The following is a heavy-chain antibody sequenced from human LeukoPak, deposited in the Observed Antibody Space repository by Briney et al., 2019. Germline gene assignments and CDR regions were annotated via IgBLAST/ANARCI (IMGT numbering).Heavy chain of an antibody. CDR2: VNPKSGNT. CDR1: GYTFNNYD. Sequence: ASVKVSCKASGYTFNNYDVNWVRQASGQGLEWMGWVNPKSGNTGYAQSFQGRVTMTRNTSISTAYMELSSLGSEDTAVYYCARARENSYGSGTYRPHYFNCWGQGTLVTVSS. V-gene: IGHV1-8*01. J-gene: IGHJ4*02. D-gene: IGHD3-10*01. CDR3: ARARENSYGSGTYRPHYFNC.